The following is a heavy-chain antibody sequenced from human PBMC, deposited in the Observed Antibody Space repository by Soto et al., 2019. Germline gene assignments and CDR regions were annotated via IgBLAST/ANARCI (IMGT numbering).Heavy chain of an antibody. Sequence: SETLSLTCTVSGGSISSYYWSWIRQPPGKGLECIAYIYYNGSTNYNPSFKSRLSLSIDRTRNQFSLSLSSMTAADKAVYYCARGGGYDSFDFWGQGIQVTVSS. CDR3: ARGGGYDSFDF. CDR2: IYYNGST. J-gene: IGHJ4*02. V-gene: IGHV4-59*12. CDR1: GGSISSYY. D-gene: IGHD2-15*01.